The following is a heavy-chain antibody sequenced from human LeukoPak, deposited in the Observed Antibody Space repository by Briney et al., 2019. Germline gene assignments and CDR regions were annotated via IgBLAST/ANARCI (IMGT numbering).Heavy chain of an antibody. J-gene: IGHJ4*02. D-gene: IGHD3-10*01. CDR1: GFTFSSYS. V-gene: IGHV3-21*01. CDR3: ARDPDYYGSGSAALA. Sequence: PGGSLRLSCAASGFTFSSYSMNWVRQAPGKGLEWVSSISSSSSYIYYADSVKGRFTISRDNAKNSLYLQMNSLRAEDTAVYYCARDPDYYGSGSAALAGGQGTLVTVSS. CDR2: ISSSSSYI.